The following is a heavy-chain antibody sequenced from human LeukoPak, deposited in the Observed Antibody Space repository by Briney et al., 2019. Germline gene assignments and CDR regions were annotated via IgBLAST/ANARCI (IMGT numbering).Heavy chain of an antibody. CDR1: DDSITIYY. D-gene: IGHD2-2*01. CDR3: AREYHRFYYYYMDV. Sequence: SETLSLTCTVSDDSITIYYWTWIRQPPGKGLEWIGYIDHTGSTNYNPSLNSRVTISRDTSKNHFSLELSSVTAADTAVYYCAREYHRFYYYYMDVWGKGTTVTVSS. CDR2: IDHTGST. J-gene: IGHJ6*03. V-gene: IGHV4-59*01.